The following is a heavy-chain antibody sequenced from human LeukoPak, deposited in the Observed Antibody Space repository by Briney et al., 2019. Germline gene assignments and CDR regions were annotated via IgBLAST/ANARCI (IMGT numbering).Heavy chain of an antibody. CDR2: IIPIFGTA. CDR1: GGTFSSYA. V-gene: IGHV1-69*01. CDR3: ARDRGIAAAGFDP. D-gene: IGHD6-13*01. Sequence: SVKVSCKASGGTFSSYALSWVRQAPGQGLEWMGGIIPIFGTANYAQKFQGRVTITADESTSTAYMELSSLRSEDTAVYYCARDRGIAAAGFDPWGQGTLVTVSS. J-gene: IGHJ5*02.